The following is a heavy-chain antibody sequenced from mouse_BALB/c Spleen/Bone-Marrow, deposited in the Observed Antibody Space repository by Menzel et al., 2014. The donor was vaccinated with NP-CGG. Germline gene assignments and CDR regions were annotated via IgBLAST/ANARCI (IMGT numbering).Heavy chain of an antibody. J-gene: IGHJ4*01. CDR2: IWRGGST. CDR3: AKNNKYGNYGGLDAMDY. V-gene: IGHV2-5-1*01. CDR1: GFSLTSYG. Sequence: QVQLKQSGPSLVQPSQSLSITCTVSGFSLTSYGVHWVRQSPGKGLEWLGVIWRGGSTDYNAAFMSRLSITKDNSRSQVFFKMSSLQADDTAIYYCAKNNKYGNYGGLDAMDYWGQGTSVTVSS. D-gene: IGHD2-10*02.